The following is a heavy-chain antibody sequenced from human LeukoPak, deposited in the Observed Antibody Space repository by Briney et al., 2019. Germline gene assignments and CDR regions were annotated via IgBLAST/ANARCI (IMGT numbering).Heavy chain of an antibody. V-gene: IGHV3-23*01. CDR3: AKAYYYGSGSNYKHFDH. D-gene: IGHD3-10*01. CDR1: GFTFDDYA. CDR2: ISADAGST. J-gene: IGHJ4*02. Sequence: GRSLRLSCAASGFTFDDYAMHWVRQAPGKGLEWVSAISADAGSTFYADSVKGRFTVSRDNSKNTLYLEMSCLRAEDTAVYYCAKAYYYGSGSNYKHFDHWGQGTLVTVSS.